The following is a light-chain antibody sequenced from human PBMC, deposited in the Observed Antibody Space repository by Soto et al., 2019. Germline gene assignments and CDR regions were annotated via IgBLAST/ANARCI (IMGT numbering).Light chain of an antibody. CDR3: QQYNTYRT. J-gene: IGKJ1*01. CDR1: QSISNW. CDR2: KAS. Sequence: DMQMTQSPSTLSAFVGDRVTITCRASQSISNWLAWYQQKPGKAPNLLIYKASSLESGVPSRFSGSGYGTEFTLTISSLQPDDFATYYCQQYNTYRTFGQGTKV. V-gene: IGKV1-5*03.